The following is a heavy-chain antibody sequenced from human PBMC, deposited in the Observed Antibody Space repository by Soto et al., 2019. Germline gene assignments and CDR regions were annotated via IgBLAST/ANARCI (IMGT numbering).Heavy chain of an antibody. V-gene: IGHV1-69*01. CDR3: GAALWHYYYGMDV. Sequence: QGRVTITADESTSTAYMELSSLRSEDTAVYYCGAALWHYYYGMDVWGQGTTVTVSS. J-gene: IGHJ6*02. D-gene: IGHD3-16*01.